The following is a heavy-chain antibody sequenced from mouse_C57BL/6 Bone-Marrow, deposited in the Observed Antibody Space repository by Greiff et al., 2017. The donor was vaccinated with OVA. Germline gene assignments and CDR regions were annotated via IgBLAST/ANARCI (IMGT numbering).Heavy chain of an antibody. D-gene: IGHD1-1*01. J-gene: IGHJ2*01. CDR2: IYPGSGST. V-gene: IGHV1-55*01. Sequence: QVQLQQSGAELVKPGASVKMSCKASGYTFTSYWITWVKQRPGQGLEWIGDIYPGSGSTNYNEKFKSKATLTVDTSSSTAYMQLSSLTSEDSAVYYCASLYGSSPYFDYWGQGTTLTVSS. CDR3: ASLYGSSPYFDY. CDR1: GYTFTSYW.